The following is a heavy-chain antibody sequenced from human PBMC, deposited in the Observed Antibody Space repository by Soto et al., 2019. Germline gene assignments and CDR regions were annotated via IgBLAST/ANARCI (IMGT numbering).Heavy chain of an antibody. CDR1: GFTFSSYG. D-gene: IGHD3-22*01. CDR2: ISYDGSNK. CDR3: AKAYDSSGYIYFDY. J-gene: IGHJ4*02. V-gene: IGHV3-30*18. Sequence: GGSLRLSCAASGFTFSSYGMHWVRQAPGKKLEWVAVISYDGSNKYYADTVKGRFTISRDNSKKKKYQKMKNLSAEDTAVYYCAKAYDSSGYIYFDYWGQGTLVNVSS.